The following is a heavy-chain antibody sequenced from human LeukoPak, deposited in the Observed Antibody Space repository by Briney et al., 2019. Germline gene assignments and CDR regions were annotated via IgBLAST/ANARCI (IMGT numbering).Heavy chain of an antibody. CDR3: ARQGAPRGYYGMDV. Sequence: SETLSLTCTVSGGSISSYYWSWIRQPPGKGLEWIGYIYYSGSTNYNPSLKSRVTISVDTSKNQFSLKLSSVTAADTAVYYCARQGAPRGYYGMDVWGQGTTVTVSS. CDR1: GGSISSYY. J-gene: IGHJ6*02. CDR2: IYYSGST. D-gene: IGHD1-26*01. V-gene: IGHV4-59*08.